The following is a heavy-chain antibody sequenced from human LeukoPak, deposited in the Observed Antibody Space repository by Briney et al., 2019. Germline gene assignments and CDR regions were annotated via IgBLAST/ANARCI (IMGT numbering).Heavy chain of an antibody. CDR1: GFTFSSYA. J-gene: IGHJ5*02. Sequence: PGGSLRLSCAASGFTFSSYAMSWVRQAPGKGLEWVSAISGSGGRTYYADSVKGRFTISRDSSKNTLYLQMNSLRAGDTAVYFCARSITMIVDWFDPWGQGTLVTVSS. CDR2: ISGSGGRT. CDR3: ARSITMIVDWFDP. V-gene: IGHV3-23*01. D-gene: IGHD3-22*01.